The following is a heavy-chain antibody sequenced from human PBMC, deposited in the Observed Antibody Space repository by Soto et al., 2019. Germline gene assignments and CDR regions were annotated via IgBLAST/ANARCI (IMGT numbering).Heavy chain of an antibody. V-gene: IGHV3-7*04. Sequence: EEQLVESGGGLVQPGGSLRLSCAASGFTFSSYWMDWVRQAPGKGLEWVANIKEDGSEAKYVDSVKGRFTISRDNAKKSLSLQINSLRPVDTPVYYCARARRTLPNVWGKGTTVTVSS. J-gene: IGHJ6*04. CDR2: IKEDGSEA. CDR1: GFTFSSYW. D-gene: IGHD2-21*01. CDR3: ARARRTLPNV.